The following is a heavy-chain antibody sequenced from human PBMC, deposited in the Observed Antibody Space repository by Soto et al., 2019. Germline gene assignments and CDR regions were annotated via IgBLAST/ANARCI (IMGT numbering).Heavy chain of an antibody. CDR3: ARDRV. Sequence: GGSLRLSCAASGFIVSSKCMSWVRQAPGKGLEWVSAISGSSSSTYYADSVKGRFTISRDNSKNSLYLQMNSLRAEDTAVYYCARDRVWGKGTTVTVSS. V-gene: IGHV3-21*01. J-gene: IGHJ6*04. CDR1: GFIVSSKC. CDR2: ISGSSSST.